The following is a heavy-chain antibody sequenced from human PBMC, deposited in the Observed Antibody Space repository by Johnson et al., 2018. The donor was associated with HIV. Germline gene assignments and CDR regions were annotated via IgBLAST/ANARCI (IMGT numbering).Heavy chain of an antibody. CDR2: ISYDGSNK. J-gene: IGHJ3*02. Sequence: QVQLVESGGGVVQPGRSLRLSCAASVFTFSSYGMHWVRQAPGKGLEWVAVISYDGSNKYYADSVKGRFMISRDNSKNTLYLQMNSLRAEDTAVYYCARASVSSPRYSSSSDDAFDIWGQGTMVTVSS. CDR1: VFTFSSYG. CDR3: ARASVSSPRYSSSSDDAFDI. D-gene: IGHD6-6*01. V-gene: IGHV3-30*19.